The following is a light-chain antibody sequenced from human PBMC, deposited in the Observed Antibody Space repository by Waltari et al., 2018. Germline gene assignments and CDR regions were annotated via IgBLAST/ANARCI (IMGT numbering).Light chain of an antibody. CDR2: KAS. V-gene: IGKV1-5*03. CDR1: QSISNW. Sequence: DIQITQSPPTLSASVGDRVTITCRASQSISNWLAWFQQRPGKAPKLLIYKASSLESGVPARFSGRGSGTDFSLTISSLQPDDFATYYCQQYSYYQTFGQGTKVEIK. J-gene: IGKJ1*01. CDR3: QQYSYYQT.